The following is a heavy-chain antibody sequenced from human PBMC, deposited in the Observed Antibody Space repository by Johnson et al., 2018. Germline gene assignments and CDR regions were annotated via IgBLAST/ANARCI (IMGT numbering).Heavy chain of an antibody. D-gene: IGHD4-23*01. J-gene: IGHJ6*02. CDR1: GFTVSSNY. Sequence: VQLGESGGGLVQPGGSLRLSCAASGFTVSSNYMSWVRQAPGKGLEWVSVIYSGGSTYYADSVKGRFTISRDNSKNTLYLQMNSRRAEDTAVYYCARSTGGNSFPYYYYGMDVWGQGTTVTVSS. CDR2: IYSGGST. CDR3: ARSTGGNSFPYYYYGMDV. V-gene: IGHV3-66*01.